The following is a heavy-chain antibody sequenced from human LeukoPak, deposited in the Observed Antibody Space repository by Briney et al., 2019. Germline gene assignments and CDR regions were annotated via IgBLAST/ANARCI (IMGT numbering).Heavy chain of an antibody. Sequence: SETLSLTCAVSGDSISSSHWWSWVRQPPGKGLEWIGEIYHSGSTNYNPSLKSRVTISVDKSKNQFYLKLSSVTAADTALYHCAREGMANENLFDYWGQGTLVTVSS. CDR3: AREGMANENLFDY. CDR2: IYHSGST. D-gene: IGHD5-24*01. CDR1: GDSISSSHW. J-gene: IGHJ4*02. V-gene: IGHV4-4*02.